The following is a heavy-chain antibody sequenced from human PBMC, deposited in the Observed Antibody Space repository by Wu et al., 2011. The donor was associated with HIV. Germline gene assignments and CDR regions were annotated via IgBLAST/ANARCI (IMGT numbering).Heavy chain of an antibody. D-gene: IGHD6-13*01. V-gene: IGHV1-69*01. Sequence: QVQLVQSGAEVKKPGSSVKVSCKASGGTFSSYAISWVRQAPGQGLEWMGGIIPIFGTANYAQKFQGRVTITADESTSTAYMELSSLRSEDTAVYYCARAMRIAAAGTNYYYMDVWAKGPRSPSP. CDR1: GGTFSSYA. J-gene: IGHJ6*03. CDR2: IIPIFGTA. CDR3: ARAMRIAAAGTNYYYMDV.